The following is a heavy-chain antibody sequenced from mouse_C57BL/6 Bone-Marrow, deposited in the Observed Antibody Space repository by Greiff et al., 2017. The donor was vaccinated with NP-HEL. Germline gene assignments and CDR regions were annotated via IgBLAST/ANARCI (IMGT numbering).Heavy chain of an antibody. CDR2: IDPENGDT. V-gene: IGHV14-4*01. Sequence: VQLQQSGAELVRPGASVKLSCTASGFNIKDDYMHWVKQRPEQGLEWIGWIDPENGDTEYASKFQGKATITADTSSNTAYLQLSSLTSEDTAVYYFTTGDYDLSWFAYWGQGTLVTGSA. CDR3: TTGDYDLSWFAY. J-gene: IGHJ3*01. CDR1: GFNIKDDY. D-gene: IGHD2-4*01.